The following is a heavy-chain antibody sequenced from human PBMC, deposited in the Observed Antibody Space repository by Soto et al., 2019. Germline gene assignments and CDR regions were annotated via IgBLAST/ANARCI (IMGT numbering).Heavy chain of an antibody. CDR1: GYSFTSYW. CDR2: IYPGDSDT. V-gene: IGHV5-51*01. Sequence: PGESLKISCKGSGYSFTSYWIGWVRQMPGKGLEWMGIIYPGDSDTRYSPSFQGQVTISADKSISTAYLQWSSLKASDTAMYYCARPAYCGGDCYHPALHIDYWGQGTLVTVSS. J-gene: IGHJ4*02. D-gene: IGHD2-21*02. CDR3: ARPAYCGGDCYHPALHIDY.